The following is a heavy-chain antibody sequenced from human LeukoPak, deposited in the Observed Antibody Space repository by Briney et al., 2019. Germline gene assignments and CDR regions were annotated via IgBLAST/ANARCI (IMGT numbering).Heavy chain of an antibody. Sequence: GGSLRLSCAASGFTFSSYGMHWVRQAPGKGLEWVAVISYDGSNKYYADSVKGRFTISRDNAKNSLYLQMNSLRAEDTAVYYCARAREYYDFWSGYPSPDGGGIYYYYYYMDVWGKGTTVTVSS. D-gene: IGHD3-3*01. CDR3: ARAREYYDFWSGYPSPDGGGIYYYYYYMDV. CDR1: GFTFSSYG. V-gene: IGHV3-30*03. J-gene: IGHJ6*03. CDR2: ISYDGSNK.